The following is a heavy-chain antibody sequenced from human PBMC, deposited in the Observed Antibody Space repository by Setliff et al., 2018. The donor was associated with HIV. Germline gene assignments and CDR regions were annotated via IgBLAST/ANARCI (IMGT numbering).Heavy chain of an antibody. Sequence: SETLSLTCTVSGGSISSYYWNWIRQSAGKGLEWIGRIDTSGNANYNPSLRSRVTISVDTSKNQFSLKVSSVTAADTAIYYCARELGRLVDYWGQGALVTVS. CDR3: ARELGRLVDY. CDR2: IDTSGNA. J-gene: IGHJ4*02. CDR1: GGSISSYY. V-gene: IGHV4-4*07.